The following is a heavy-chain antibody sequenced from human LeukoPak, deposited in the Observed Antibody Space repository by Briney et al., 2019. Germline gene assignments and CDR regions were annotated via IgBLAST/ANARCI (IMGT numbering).Heavy chain of an antibody. V-gene: IGHV1-2*02. J-gene: IGHJ4*02. CDR1: VYTFTGYY. CDR3: ARTQTLDY. CDR2: INPNSGGT. Sequence: ASVTVSFMSSVYTFTGYYMHWVRQAPGKWLEWMGLINPNSGGTKYAQKFQGTVTMTRDTSITTADMELSGLRSDDTAGYYCARTQTLDYGGRGTLVTVSS. D-gene: IGHD4-23*01.